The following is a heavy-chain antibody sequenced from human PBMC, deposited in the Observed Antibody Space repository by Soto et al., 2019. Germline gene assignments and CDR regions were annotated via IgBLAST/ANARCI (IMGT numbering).Heavy chain of an antibody. J-gene: IGHJ6*02. CDR3: AGSGSSPYYYYYGMDV. CDR1: GGSISSYC. V-gene: IGHV4-59*01. Sequence: QVQLQESGPGLVKPSETLSLTCTVSGGSISSYCWSWIRQPPGKGLEWIGYIYYSGSTKYNPSLKSRVTISVDTSKYQFSLKLSSVTAADTAVYYCAGSGSSPYYYYYGMDVWGQGTTVTVSS. CDR2: IYYSGST. D-gene: IGHD3-10*01.